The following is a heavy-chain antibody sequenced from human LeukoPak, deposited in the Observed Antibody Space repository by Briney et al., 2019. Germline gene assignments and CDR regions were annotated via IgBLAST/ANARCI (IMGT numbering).Heavy chain of an antibody. CDR3: ARVRGSYAGDY. Sequence: SGGSLRLSCAASGFTFSGYSMNWVRQAPGKGLEWLSYISSGSSTIYYADSVKGRITISRDNAKNSLYLQMNSLRAEDTALYYCARVRGSYAGDYWGQGTLVTVSS. CDR1: GFTFSGYS. CDR2: ISSGSSTI. V-gene: IGHV3-48*01. J-gene: IGHJ4*02. D-gene: IGHD3-16*01.